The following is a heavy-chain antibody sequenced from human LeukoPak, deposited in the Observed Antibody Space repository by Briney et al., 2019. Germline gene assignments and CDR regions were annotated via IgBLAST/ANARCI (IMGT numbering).Heavy chain of an antibody. D-gene: IGHD5-18*01. V-gene: IGHV1-18*01. Sequence: GASVKVSCKASGGTFSSYGISWVRQAPGQGLEWMGWISAYNGNTNYAQKLQGRVTMTTDTSTSTAYMELRSLRSDDTAVYYCARDRTGDTAMVCFDYWGQGTLVTVSS. CDR2: ISAYNGNT. CDR3: ARDRTGDTAMVCFDY. J-gene: IGHJ4*02. CDR1: GGTFSSYG.